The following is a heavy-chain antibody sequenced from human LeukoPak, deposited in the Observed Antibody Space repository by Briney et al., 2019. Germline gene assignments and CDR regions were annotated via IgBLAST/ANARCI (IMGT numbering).Heavy chain of an antibody. CDR2: ISPGDSKT. V-gene: IGHV5-51*01. Sequence: GESLKISCKCSGYSFTSYWIGWVRQMPGKGLEWMGIISPGDSKTIYSPSFQGQVTISADKSISTAHLQWSSLKASGTAMYYCARLRGSGYDRFDYWGQGTLVTVSS. CDR1: GYSFTSYW. CDR3: ARLRGSGYDRFDY. J-gene: IGHJ4*02. D-gene: IGHD5-12*01.